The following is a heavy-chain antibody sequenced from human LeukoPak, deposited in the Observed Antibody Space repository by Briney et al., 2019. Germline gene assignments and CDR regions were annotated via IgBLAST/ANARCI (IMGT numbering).Heavy chain of an antibody. D-gene: IGHD2-2*01. CDR3: ARMEHCSSTSCYGMDV. Sequence: ASVKVSCKASGCTFTSYYMHWVRQAPGQGLEWMGIINPSGGSTSYAQKFQGRVTMTRDTSTSTVYMELSSLRSEDTAVYYCARMEHCSSTSCYGMDVWGQGTTVTVSS. CDR2: INPSGGST. J-gene: IGHJ6*02. V-gene: IGHV1-46*01. CDR1: GCTFTSYY.